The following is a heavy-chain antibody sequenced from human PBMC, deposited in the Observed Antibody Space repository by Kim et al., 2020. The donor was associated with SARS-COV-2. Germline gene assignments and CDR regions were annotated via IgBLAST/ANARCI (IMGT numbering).Heavy chain of an antibody. CDR2: IYYSGST. D-gene: IGHD3-22*01. Sequence: SETLSLTCTVSGGSISSSSYYWGWIRQPPGKGLEWIGSIYYSGSTYYNPSLKSRVTISVDTSKNQFSLKLSSVTAADTAVYYCATPTLSYDSSGYSFQHWGQGTLVTVSS. CDR3: ATPTLSYDSSGYSFQH. J-gene: IGHJ1*01. CDR1: GGSISSSSYY. V-gene: IGHV4-39*01.